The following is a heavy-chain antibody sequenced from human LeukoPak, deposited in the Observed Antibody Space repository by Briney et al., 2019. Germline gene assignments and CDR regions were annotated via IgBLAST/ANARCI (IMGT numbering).Heavy chain of an antibody. CDR1: GFTFDDYA. V-gene: IGHV3-9*01. D-gene: IGHD1-26*01. CDR3: AKGTGRYWTFFDY. Sequence: PGGSLRLSCAASGFTFDDYAMHWVRQAPGKGLEWVSGISWNSGSIDYADSVKGRFTISRDNAKNSLYLQMNSLRPEDTAFYYCAKGTGRYWTFFDYWGQGTLSPSPQ. CDR2: ISWNSGSI. J-gene: IGHJ4*02.